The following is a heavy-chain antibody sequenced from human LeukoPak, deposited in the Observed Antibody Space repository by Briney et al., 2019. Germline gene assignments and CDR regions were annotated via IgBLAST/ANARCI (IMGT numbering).Heavy chain of an antibody. CDR1: GFTFSSYS. CDR3: ARDCSSTSCFRAHDY. V-gene: IGHV3-21*01. Sequence: GGSLRLSCAASGFTFSSYSMNWVRRAPGKGLEWVSSISSSSSYIYYADSVKGRFTISRDNAKNSLYLQMNSLRAEDTAVYYCARDCSSTSCFRAHDYWGQGTLVTVSS. J-gene: IGHJ4*02. CDR2: ISSSSSYI. D-gene: IGHD2-2*01.